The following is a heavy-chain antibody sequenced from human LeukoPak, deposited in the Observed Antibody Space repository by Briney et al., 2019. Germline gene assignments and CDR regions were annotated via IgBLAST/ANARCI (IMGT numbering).Heavy chain of an antibody. CDR3: AKFLGESAYFDWSSENAFDI. J-gene: IGHJ3*02. D-gene: IGHD3-9*01. CDR2: ISGSGGSK. Sequence: AGRSLRLSCAAAGFTFTNYAMRWVRQAPGKGLEWVAAISGSGGSKYYVDSVKGQFTISRDNSKNTLYLQMNSLRAEDTAVYYCAKFLGESAYFDWSSENAFDIWGQGTMVTVSS. V-gene: IGHV3-23*01. CDR1: GFTFTNYA.